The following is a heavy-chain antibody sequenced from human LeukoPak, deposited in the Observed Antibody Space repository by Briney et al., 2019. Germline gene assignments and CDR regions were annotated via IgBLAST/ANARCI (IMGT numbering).Heavy chain of an antibody. CDR2: IDQDGGET. V-gene: IGHV3-7*01. D-gene: IGHD3-10*01. J-gene: IGHJ4*02. CDR3: ARATRGSY. Sequence: GGSLRLSCAASGFTFSSYWMTWVRQAPGKGLQWVANIDQDGGETHYVDSVKGRFTISRDNAKNSLYLQMNRLTADDTGIYYCARATRGSYWGQGTQIIVSS. CDR1: GFTFSSYW.